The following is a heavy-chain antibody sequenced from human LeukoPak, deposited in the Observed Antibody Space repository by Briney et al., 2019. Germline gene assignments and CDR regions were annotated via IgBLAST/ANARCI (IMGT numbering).Heavy chain of an antibody. CDR1: GFTFSSYS. J-gene: IGHJ4*02. D-gene: IGHD5-12*01. Sequence: GGSLRLSCAASGFTFSSYSMNWVRQAPGKGLEWVSSISSSSSYIYYADSVKGRFTISRDNAKNSLYLQMNSLRAEDTAVYYCARDTYSGYGFVYWGQGTLVTVSS. CDR2: ISSSSSYI. V-gene: IGHV3-21*01. CDR3: ARDTYSGYGFVY.